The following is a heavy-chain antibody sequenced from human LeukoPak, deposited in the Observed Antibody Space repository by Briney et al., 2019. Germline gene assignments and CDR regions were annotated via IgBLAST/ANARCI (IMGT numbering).Heavy chain of an antibody. V-gene: IGHV4-59*01. CDR1: GGSISSYY. Sequence: SETLSLTCTVSGGSISSYYWSWIRQPPGKGLEWIGYIYYSGSTNYNPSLKSRVTISVDTSKNQFSLKLSSVTAADTAVYYCARGGGITGTIYYFDYWGQGTLVTVSS. CDR3: ARGGGITGTIYYFDY. J-gene: IGHJ4*02. D-gene: IGHD1-7*01. CDR2: IYYSGST.